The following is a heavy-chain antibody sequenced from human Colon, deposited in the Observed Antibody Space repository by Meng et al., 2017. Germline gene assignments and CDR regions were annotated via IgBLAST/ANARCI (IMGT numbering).Heavy chain of an antibody. CDR1: GFPFSNYW. CDR3: ASLSPPVTERWIDP. V-gene: IGHV3-74*03. CDR2: INGDGSST. Sequence: GGSLRLSCAASGFPFSNYWMNWVRQVPGKGLGWVARINGDGSSTSYADSVKGRFSISRDNTKNTLYLQMNSLRPEDTGVYYCASLSPPVTERWIDPWGQGTLVTVSS. J-gene: IGHJ5*02. D-gene: IGHD4-17*01.